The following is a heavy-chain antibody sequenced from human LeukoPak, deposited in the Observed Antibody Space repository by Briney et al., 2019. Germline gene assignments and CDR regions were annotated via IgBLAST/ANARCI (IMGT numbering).Heavy chain of an antibody. V-gene: IGHV4-4*02. J-gene: IGHJ4*02. CDR1: GGSISSSNW. D-gene: IGHD1-26*01. Sequence: PSETLSLTCAVSGGSISSSNWWSWVRQPPGKGLEWIGEIYHSGSTNYNPSLKSRVTISVDKSKNQFSLKLSSVTAADTAVYYCARAKRVGATSALFLFDYWGQGTLVTVSS. CDR3: ARAKRVGATSALFLFDY. CDR2: IYHSGST.